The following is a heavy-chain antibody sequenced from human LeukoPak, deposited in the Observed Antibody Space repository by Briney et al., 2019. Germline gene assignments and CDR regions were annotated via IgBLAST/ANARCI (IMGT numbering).Heavy chain of an antibody. D-gene: IGHD6-13*01. CDR1: GFTFSNAW. CDR2: IKSKTDSGTT. V-gene: IGHV3-15*01. CDR3: TAAGIARYYYYAMDV. J-gene: IGHJ6*02. Sequence: GGSLRLSCAASGFTFSNAWMSWVRQAPGKGVEWVGRIKSKTDSGTTDYAEPVKGRFTISRDDSKNTLYLQMHSLKTEDTAVYYCTAAGIARYYYYAMDVWGQGTTVTVSS.